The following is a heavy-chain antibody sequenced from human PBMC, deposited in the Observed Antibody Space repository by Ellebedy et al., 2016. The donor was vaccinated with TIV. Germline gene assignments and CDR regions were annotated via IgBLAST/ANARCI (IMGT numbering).Heavy chain of an antibody. CDR1: GYTFGSYW. CDR3: ARAPGGSYIYGFRRVDHMDV. Sequence: GESLKISCKGSGYTFGSYWIAWVRQMPGKGLEWMGIIYGGDSETRYSPAFQGQVTISADKSIKTAYLQWRSLKASDTAIYYCARAPGGSYIYGFRRVDHMDVWGKGTTVTVSS. CDR2: IYGGDSET. J-gene: IGHJ6*03. D-gene: IGHD5-18*01. V-gene: IGHV5-51*01.